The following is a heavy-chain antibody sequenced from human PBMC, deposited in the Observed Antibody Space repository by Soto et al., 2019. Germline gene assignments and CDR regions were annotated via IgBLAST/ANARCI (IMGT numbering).Heavy chain of an antibody. CDR1: GSTFSSYA. CDR2: ISGSGGST. CDR3: AIPPAPKRGPVGY. D-gene: IGHD3-10*01. V-gene: IGHV3-23*01. Sequence: GRLVRSCAAPGSTFSSYAMSWVPQAPGKGLEWVSAISGSGGSTYSADSVKGRFTISRDNSKNTLYLQMNSLRAEDTAVYHCAIPPAPKRGPVGYWGQGTMVTVSS. J-gene: IGHJ4*02.